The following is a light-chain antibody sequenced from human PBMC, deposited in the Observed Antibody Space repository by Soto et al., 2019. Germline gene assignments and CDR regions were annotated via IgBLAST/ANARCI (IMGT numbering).Light chain of an antibody. V-gene: IGKV3-15*01. CDR3: QPYNNWPLT. Sequence: EIVLTQSPASLSVSPGERATLSCRASQSVRSKVAWYQQKPGQAPRLLIYDTSTRATGVPTRFSGSRSGAEFTLTINSLQSEDFAVYYCQPYNNWPLTFGGGTKVDIK. J-gene: IGKJ4*01. CDR1: QSVRSK. CDR2: DTS.